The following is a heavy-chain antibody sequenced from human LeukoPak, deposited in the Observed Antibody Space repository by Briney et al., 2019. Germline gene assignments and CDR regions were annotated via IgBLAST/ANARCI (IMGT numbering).Heavy chain of an antibody. J-gene: IGHJ3*02. CDR1: GFTVSSNY. CDR2: IYSGGST. CDR3: ASTYSGSYWDAFDI. V-gene: IGHV3-53*04. Sequence: RAGGSLRLSCAASGFTVSSNYMSWVRQAPGKGLEWVSAIYSGGSTYYADSVKGRFTISRHNSKNTLYLQMNSLRAEDTAVYYCASTYSGSYWDAFDIWGQGTMVTVSS. D-gene: IGHD1-26*01.